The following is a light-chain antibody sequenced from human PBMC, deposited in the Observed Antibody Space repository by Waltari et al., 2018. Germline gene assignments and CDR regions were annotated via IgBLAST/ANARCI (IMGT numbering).Light chain of an antibody. J-gene: IGKJ5*01. Sequence: IVMTEYPDFQSVTPKEKVTMTCQASQNIYTSRNWYQQKPGQSTQLLITYDTQSFAGVPSRFSGSGSGTNFTLTVNGLEAEDAATYYCHQSRVFPITFGQGTRLEIK. CDR1: QNIYTS. CDR2: YDT. V-gene: IGKV6-21*01. CDR3: HQSRVFPIT.